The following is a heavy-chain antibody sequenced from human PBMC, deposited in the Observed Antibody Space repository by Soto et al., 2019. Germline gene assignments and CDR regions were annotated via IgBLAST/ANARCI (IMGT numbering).Heavy chain of an antibody. Sequence: GGSLRLSCAASGFTFDDYAMHWVRQAPGKGLEWVSGISWNSGSIGYADSVKGRFTISRDNAKNSLYLQMNSLRAEDTALYYCAKDKHYDILTGYYSGYFDYWGQGTLVTVSS. V-gene: IGHV3-9*01. D-gene: IGHD3-9*01. J-gene: IGHJ4*02. CDR3: AKDKHYDILTGYYSGYFDY. CDR1: GFTFDDYA. CDR2: ISWNSGSI.